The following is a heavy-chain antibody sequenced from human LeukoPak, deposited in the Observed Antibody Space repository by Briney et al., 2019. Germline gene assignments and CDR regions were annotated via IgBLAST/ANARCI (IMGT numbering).Heavy chain of an antibody. V-gene: IGHV3-21*01. CDR2: ISSSSSYI. CDR1: GFTFSSYS. J-gene: IGHJ4*02. Sequence: PGGSLRFSCAASGFTFSSYSMNWVRQAPGKGLEWVSSISSSSSYIYYADSVKGRFTISRDNAKNSLYLQMNSLRAEDTAVYYCARDADSGSYFDYWGQGTLVTVSS. D-gene: IGHD1-26*01. CDR3: ARDADSGSYFDY.